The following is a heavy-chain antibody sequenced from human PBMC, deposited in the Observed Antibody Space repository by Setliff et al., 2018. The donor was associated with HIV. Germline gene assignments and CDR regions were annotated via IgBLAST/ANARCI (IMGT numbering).Heavy chain of an antibody. CDR2: INTGNGDT. CDR1: GYTFDIYY. CDR3: ARSQINLVRGVVHYFDY. V-gene: IGHV1-3*03. Sequence: ASVKVSCKTSGYTFDIYYIHWVRQAPGQGLEWVGWINTGNGDTKYSQDFQGRVTISRDTSASTAHMELSSLRSEDMAVYHCARSQINLVRGVVHYFDYWGQGTLVTVSS. D-gene: IGHD3-10*01. J-gene: IGHJ4*02.